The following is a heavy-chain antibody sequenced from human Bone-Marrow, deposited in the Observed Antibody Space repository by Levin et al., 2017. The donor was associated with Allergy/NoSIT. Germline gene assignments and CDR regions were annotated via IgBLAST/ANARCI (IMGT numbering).Heavy chain of an antibody. CDR1: GFRVNFKY. Sequence: RTGGSLRLSCAASGFRVNFKYMSWFRQAPGEGPEWVSALFASGKTEYADSVKGRFTISRDDSNNSLYLQMNSLGGEDTAVYFCARRMDGSYFFDFWGQGTLVTVSS. D-gene: IGHD3-10*01. J-gene: IGHJ4*02. CDR2: LFASGKT. CDR3: ARRMDGSYFFDF. V-gene: IGHV3-53*01.